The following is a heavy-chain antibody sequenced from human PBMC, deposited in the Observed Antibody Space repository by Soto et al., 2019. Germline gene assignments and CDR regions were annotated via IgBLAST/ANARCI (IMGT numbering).Heavy chain of an antibody. D-gene: IGHD3-9*01. J-gene: IGHJ1*01. CDR1: GFTFSSYA. CDR2: ISGSGGST. V-gene: IGHV3-23*01. CDR3: AKVFQYFDWLSEFQH. Sequence: GGSLRLSCAASGFTFSSYAMSWVRQAPGKGLEWVSAISGSGGSTYYADSVKGRFTISRDNSKNTLYLQMNSLRAEDTAVYYCAKVFQYFDWLSEFQHWGQGTLVTVSS.